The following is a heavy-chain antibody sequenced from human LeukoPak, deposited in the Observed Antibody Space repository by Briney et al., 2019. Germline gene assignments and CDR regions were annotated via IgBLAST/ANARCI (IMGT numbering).Heavy chain of an antibody. CDR1: GGTFSSYA. D-gene: IGHD3/OR15-3a*01. J-gene: IGHJ4*02. Sequence: SVKVSCKASGGTFSSYAISWVRQAPGQGLEWMGGIIPIFGTANYAQKFQGRITITADESTSTAYMELSSLRSEDTAVYYCARDYVFSPYAIDYWGQGTLVTVSS. CDR2: IIPIFGTA. CDR3: ARDYVFSPYAIDY. V-gene: IGHV1-69*13.